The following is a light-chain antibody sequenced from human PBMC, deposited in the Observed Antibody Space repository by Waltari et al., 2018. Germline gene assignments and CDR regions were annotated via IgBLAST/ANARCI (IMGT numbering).Light chain of an antibody. V-gene: IGKV3-15*01. CDR2: GAS. CDR3: QQYDNWPQT. CDR1: QSVGST. J-gene: IGKJ5*01. Sequence: EIVMTQSPATLSVSPGERATLSCRASQSVGSTLAWYQQKPGQPPRLLIYGASTRATGIPARFSGSGSGTEFTLTISSLQSEDFAVYYCQQYDNWPQTFGQGTRLEIK.